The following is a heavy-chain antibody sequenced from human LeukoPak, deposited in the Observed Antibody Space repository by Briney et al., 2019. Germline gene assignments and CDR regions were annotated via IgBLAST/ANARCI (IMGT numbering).Heavy chain of an antibody. CDR3: ARDWVLYGGYSKGGSYYYYYMDV. Sequence: SETLSLTCAVYGGSFSGYYWSWIRQPAGKGLEWIGRIYTSGSTNYNPSLKSRVTMSVDTSKNQFSLKLSSVTAADTAVYYCARDWVLYGGYSKGGSYYYYYMDVWGKGTTVTISS. J-gene: IGHJ6*03. V-gene: IGHV4-4*07. D-gene: IGHD5-12*01. CDR2: IYTSGST. CDR1: GGSFSGYY.